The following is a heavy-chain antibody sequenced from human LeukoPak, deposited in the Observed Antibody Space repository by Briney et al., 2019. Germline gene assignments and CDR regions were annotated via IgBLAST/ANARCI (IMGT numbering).Heavy chain of an antibody. CDR3: AREYSSSSGRLYDY. CDR1: GYTFTGYH. J-gene: IGHJ4*02. D-gene: IGHD6-6*01. CDR2: IAPNSGGT. Sequence: ASVKVSCKASGYTFTGYHMHWVRQAPGQGLEWMGWIAPNSGGTNYAQKFQGRVTMTRDTSISTAYMEVSRLRSDDTTVYYCAREYSSSSGRLYDYWGQGTLVTVSS. V-gene: IGHV1-2*02.